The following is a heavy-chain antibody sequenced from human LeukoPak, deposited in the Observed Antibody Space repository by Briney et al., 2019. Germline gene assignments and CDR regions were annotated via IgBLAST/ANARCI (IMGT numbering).Heavy chain of an antibody. CDR2: ISGSGGST. CDR3: AKLRYDSSGAKYYFDY. V-gene: IGHV3-23*01. D-gene: IGHD3-22*01. Sequence: GGSLRLSCAASGFTFSSYAMSSVRQAPGKGLEWVSAISGSGGSTYYADSVKGRFTISRDNSKNTLYLQMNSLRAEDTAVYYCAKLRYDSSGAKYYFDYWGQGTLVTVSS. CDR1: GFTFSSYA. J-gene: IGHJ4*02.